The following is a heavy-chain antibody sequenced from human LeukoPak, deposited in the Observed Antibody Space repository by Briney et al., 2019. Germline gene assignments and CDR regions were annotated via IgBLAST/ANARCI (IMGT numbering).Heavy chain of an antibody. CDR3: AKRPRDTSGYYLGAFDG. D-gene: IGHD3-22*01. Sequence: PGGSLRLSCTASGFTFSTYAMTWVRQAPGKGLDWVSAIGASGADTYCADSAKGRFTVSRDNSNNTLYLQMSSLRADDTAVYFCAKRPRDTSGYYLGAFDGWGQGTTVTVSS. J-gene: IGHJ3*01. CDR1: GFTFSTYA. V-gene: IGHV3-23*01. CDR2: IGASGADT.